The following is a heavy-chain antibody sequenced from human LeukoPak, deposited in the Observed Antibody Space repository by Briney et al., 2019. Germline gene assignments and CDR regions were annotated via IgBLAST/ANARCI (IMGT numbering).Heavy chain of an antibody. Sequence: PSETLSLTCAVYGGSFSGYYWSWIRQPPGKGLEWIGYIYYSGSTNYNPSLKSRVTISVDTSKNQFSLKLSSVTAADTAVYYCAGIYSSGWPLNYYYYGMDVWGQGTTVTVSS. D-gene: IGHD6-19*01. J-gene: IGHJ6*02. V-gene: IGHV4-59*08. CDR3: AGIYSSGWPLNYYYYGMDV. CDR2: IYYSGST. CDR1: GGSFSGYY.